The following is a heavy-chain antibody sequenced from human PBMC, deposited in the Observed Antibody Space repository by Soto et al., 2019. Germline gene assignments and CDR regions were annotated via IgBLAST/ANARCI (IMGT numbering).Heavy chain of an antibody. CDR1: AGSSSFSNW. Sequence: QVQLQESGPGLVKPSGTLSLTCAVSAGSSSFSNWWSCVRQPPGKGLEWIGEIYHRGGTNYNPSLKSRVTISVHKSKNQFSLKMSSVTAADTAVYYLARVSGSSRTFIDPWGQGTLVTVSS. D-gene: IGHD6-6*01. CDR3: ARVSGSSRTFIDP. V-gene: IGHV4-4*02. J-gene: IGHJ5*02. CDR2: IYHRGGT.